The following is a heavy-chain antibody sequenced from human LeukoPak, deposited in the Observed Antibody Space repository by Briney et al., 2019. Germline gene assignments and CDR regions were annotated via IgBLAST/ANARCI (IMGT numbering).Heavy chain of an antibody. CDR2: ISWNSGSI. D-gene: IGHD6-13*01. J-gene: IGHJ4*02. CDR1: GFTFDDYA. V-gene: IGHV3-9*03. CDR3: AKGMSGIAAAGTDY. Sequence: GGSLRLSCAASGFTFDDYAMHWVRQAPGKGLEWVSGISWNSGSIGYADSVKGRFTISRDNAKNSLYLQMNSLRADDMALYYCAKGMSGIAAAGTDYWGQGTLVTVSS.